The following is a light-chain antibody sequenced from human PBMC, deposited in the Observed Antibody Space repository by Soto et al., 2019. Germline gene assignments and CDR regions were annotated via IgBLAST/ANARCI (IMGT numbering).Light chain of an antibody. CDR2: EDN. V-gene: IGLV6-57*04. CDR1: SGNIASAH. Sequence: NFMLTQPHSVSESPGKTVTISCTRSSGNIASAHVLWSQQRPGSAPTTVIYEDNRRPSGVPERFSGSTDTSSNSASLTISGLTPEDEADYYCQSYDGDHALFGGGTKLTVL. CDR3: QSYDGDHAL. J-gene: IGLJ2*01.